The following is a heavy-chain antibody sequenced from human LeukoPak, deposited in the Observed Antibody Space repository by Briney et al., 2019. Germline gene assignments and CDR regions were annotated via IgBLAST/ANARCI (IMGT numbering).Heavy chain of an antibody. V-gene: IGHV3-15*05. J-gene: IGHJ4*02. Sequence: GGSLRLSCAASGFSFSNAWMSWVRQAPGKGLEWVGRIKSKTDGGTIDYAAPVKGRFTISRDDSKNTLFLQVNSLKIEDTAVYYWTTVTLRPLGLWGQGTLVPVSS. CDR3: TTVTLRPLGL. D-gene: IGHD3-10*01. CDR1: GFSFSNAW. CDR2: IKSKTDGGTI.